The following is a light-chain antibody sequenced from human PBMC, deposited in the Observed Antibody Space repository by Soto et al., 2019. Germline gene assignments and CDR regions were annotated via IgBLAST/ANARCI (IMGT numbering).Light chain of an antibody. Sequence: EIVLTQSPGTLSLFPGERATLSCRASQSISSNYLAWYQQKPGQAPRLLFHGASNRATGIPGRFSGAGSGTDFTLTISRLEPEDFAVYYCHQYGSAPAWTFGQGTKVEIK. J-gene: IGKJ1*01. CDR2: GAS. CDR3: HQYGSAPAWT. V-gene: IGKV3-20*01. CDR1: QSISSNY.